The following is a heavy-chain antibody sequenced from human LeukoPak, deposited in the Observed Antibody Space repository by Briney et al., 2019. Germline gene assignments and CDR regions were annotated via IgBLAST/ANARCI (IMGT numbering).Heavy chain of an antibody. Sequence: PSETLSLTCTVSGGSISSYYWSWIRQPPGKGLEWIGYIYYSGSTNYNPSLKSRVTISVDTSKNQFSLKLSSVTAADTAVYYCAREGVGANDNNGFDYWGQGTLVTVSS. D-gene: IGHD1-26*01. CDR2: IYYSGST. CDR3: AREGVGANDNNGFDY. V-gene: IGHV4-59*01. CDR1: GGSISSYY. J-gene: IGHJ4*02.